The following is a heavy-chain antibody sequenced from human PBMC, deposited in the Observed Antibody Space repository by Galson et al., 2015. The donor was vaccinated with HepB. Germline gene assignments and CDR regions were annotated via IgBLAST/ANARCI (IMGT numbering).Heavy chain of an antibody. Sequence: SVKVSCKASRYRFTQYALHWVRQAPGQRLEWVGWINAGNGNTKYSETFQGRVTITRDTSASTAYMELSSLRSEDTAVYYCARDGARIAVTGTSYYFDYWGHGSLVTVSS. CDR2: INAGNGNT. CDR3: ARDGARIAVTGTSYYFDY. V-gene: IGHV1-3*01. D-gene: IGHD6-19*01. CDR1: RYRFTQYA. J-gene: IGHJ4*01.